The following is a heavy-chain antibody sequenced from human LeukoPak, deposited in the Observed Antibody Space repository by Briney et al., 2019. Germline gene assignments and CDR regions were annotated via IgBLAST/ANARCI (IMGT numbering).Heavy chain of an antibody. CDR3: AGQRAWFGEWAFDS. J-gene: IGHJ4*02. V-gene: IGHV4-39*01. Sequence: SETLSLTCTVSGGSISITNYYWGWIRQPPGKELEWIGSINYSGNTFYNPSLKSRVTISVDTSKKQFSLKLSSVTAADTALYYCAGQRAWFGEWAFDSWGQGTLVTVSS. CDR2: INYSGNT. CDR1: GGSISITNYY. D-gene: IGHD3-10*01.